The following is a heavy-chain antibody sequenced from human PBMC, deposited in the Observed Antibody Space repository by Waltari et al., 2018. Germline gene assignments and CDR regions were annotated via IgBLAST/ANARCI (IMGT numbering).Heavy chain of an antibody. Sequence: QVQLQESGPGLVKPSETLSLTCTVSGGSISSHYWSWIRQPPGKGLEWIGYIYYSGRTNYTPSLKSRVTISVDTSKNQFSLKLSSVTAADTAVYYCARVIIWFDPWGQGTLVTVSS. CDR1: GGSISSHY. V-gene: IGHV4-59*11. CDR2: IYYSGRT. CDR3: ARVIIWFDP. J-gene: IGHJ5*02.